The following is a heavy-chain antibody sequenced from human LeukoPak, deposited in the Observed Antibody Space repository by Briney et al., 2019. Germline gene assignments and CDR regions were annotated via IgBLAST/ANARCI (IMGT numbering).Heavy chain of an antibody. J-gene: IGHJ4*02. V-gene: IGHV3-43*01. CDR1: GFTFDDYT. Sequence: GGSLRLSCAASGFTFDDYTMHWVRQAPGKGLEWVSLISWDGGSTYYADSVKGRFTISRDNAKNSLYLQMNSLRAEDTAVYYCARDGFASYYDFWSGPYYFDYWGQGTLVTVSS. CDR2: ISWDGGST. D-gene: IGHD3-3*01. CDR3: ARDGFASYYDFWSGPYYFDY.